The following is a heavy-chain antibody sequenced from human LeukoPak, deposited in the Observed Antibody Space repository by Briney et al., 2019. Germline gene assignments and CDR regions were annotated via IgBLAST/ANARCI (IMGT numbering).Heavy chain of an antibody. V-gene: IGHV4-39*07. CDR3: ARALIAAAGEFDY. CDR1: GGSISSSSYY. D-gene: IGHD6-13*01. CDR2: IYYSGST. Sequence: SETLSLTCTVSGGSISSSSYYWGWIRQPPGKGLEWIGSIYYSGSTYYNPSLKSRVTISVGKSKYQFSLKLSSVTAADTAVYYCARALIAAAGEFDYWGQGTLVTVSS. J-gene: IGHJ4*02.